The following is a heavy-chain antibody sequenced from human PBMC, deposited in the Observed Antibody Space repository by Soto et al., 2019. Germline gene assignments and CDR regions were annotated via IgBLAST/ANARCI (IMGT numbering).Heavy chain of an antibody. D-gene: IGHD3-16*02. V-gene: IGHV1-18*01. Sequence: ASVKVSCKASGYTFTSYGISWVRQAPGQGLEWMGWISAYNGNTNYAQKLQGRVTMTTDTSTSTAYMELRSLRSDDTAVYYCARWVITFGGVIVNYFDYWGQGTLVTVSS. J-gene: IGHJ4*02. CDR3: ARWVITFGGVIVNYFDY. CDR1: GYTFTSYG. CDR2: ISAYNGNT.